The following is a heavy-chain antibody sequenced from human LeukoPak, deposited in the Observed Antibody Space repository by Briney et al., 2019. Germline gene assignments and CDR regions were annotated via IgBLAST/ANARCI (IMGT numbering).Heavy chain of an antibody. V-gene: IGHV1-2*02. CDR1: GYTFTGYY. CDR3: ARCELWFGEGYFDY. Sequence: ASVKVSCKASGYTFTGYYTHWVRQAPGQGLEWMGWINPNSGGTNYAQKFQGRVTMTRDTSISTAYMELSRLRSDDTAVYYCARCELWFGEGYFDYWGQGTLVTVSS. D-gene: IGHD3-10*01. J-gene: IGHJ4*02. CDR2: INPNSGGT.